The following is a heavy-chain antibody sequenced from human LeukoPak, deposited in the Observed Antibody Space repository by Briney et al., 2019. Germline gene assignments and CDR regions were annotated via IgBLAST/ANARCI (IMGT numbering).Heavy chain of an antibody. CDR3: ARRVGYFDY. Sequence: SETLSLTCAVYGGSFSGYYWSWIRQPPGKGLEWIGEINHSGSTDYNPSLKSRVTISVDTSKNQFSLKLSSVTAADTAVYYCARRVGYFDYWGQGTLVTVSS. D-gene: IGHD1-26*01. V-gene: IGHV4-34*01. CDR2: INHSGST. CDR1: GGSFSGYY. J-gene: IGHJ4*02.